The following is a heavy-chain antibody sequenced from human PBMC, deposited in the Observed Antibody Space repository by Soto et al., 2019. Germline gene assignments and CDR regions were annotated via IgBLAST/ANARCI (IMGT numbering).Heavy chain of an antibody. J-gene: IGHJ5*02. CDR2: IYWNDDK. CDR3: AHSAHGYCDNTSCLGWFDP. CDR1: GFSLSTSGMG. D-gene: IGHD2-2*01. Sequence: GPTLVNPTQTLTLTCTFSGFSLSTSGMGVGWIRQPPGKALEWLALIYWNDDKRYSPSLKSRLTITKDTSKNQVVLTMTNMDPVDTATYYCAHSAHGYCDNTSCLGWFDPWGQGTLVTVSS. V-gene: IGHV2-5*01.